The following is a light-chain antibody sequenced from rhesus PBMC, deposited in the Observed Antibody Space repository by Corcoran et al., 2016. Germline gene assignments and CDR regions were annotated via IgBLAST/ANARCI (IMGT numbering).Light chain of an antibody. V-gene: IGKV1-19*01. Sequence: DIQMTQSPSSLSASVGDKVTITCHASQDIYSWLAWYQQKPGKAPTPLRYGRSSLHPGVPSRFSGSGSGKDYTRTISILQPEDFATYYCQQYDDFPFTFGPGTKLDIK. CDR2: GRS. CDR3: QQYDDFPFT. J-gene: IGKJ3*01. CDR1: QDIYSW.